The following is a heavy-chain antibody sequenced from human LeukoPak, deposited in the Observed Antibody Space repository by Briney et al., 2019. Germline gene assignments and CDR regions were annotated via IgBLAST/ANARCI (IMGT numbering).Heavy chain of an antibody. J-gene: IGHJ1*01. CDR2: MNPNSGNT. V-gene: IGHV1-8*01. D-gene: IGHD2-2*02. CDR1: GYTFTSYD. CDR3: ARGGGVFCSSTSCYTTEYFHR. Sequence: ASVKVSCKASGYTFTSYDINWVRQATGQGLEWMGWMNPNSGNTGYAQKFQGRVTMTRDTSISTTYMELSRLRSDDTAVYYCARGGGVFCSSTSCYTTEYFHRWGQGTLVTVSS.